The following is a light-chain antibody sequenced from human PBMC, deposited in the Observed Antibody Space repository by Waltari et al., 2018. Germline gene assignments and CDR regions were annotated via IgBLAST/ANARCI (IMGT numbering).Light chain of an antibody. CDR1: SSYVGGYNY. Sequence: QSALTQPASVSGSPGQPIPISCTGTSSYVGGYNYASWYQQHPGKAPKPMIYEVSNRPSGVSNRFSGSKSGNTASLTISGLQAEDEADYYCSSYTSSSTLVVFGGGTKLTVL. V-gene: IGLV2-14*01. CDR3: SSYTSSSTLVV. J-gene: IGLJ2*01. CDR2: EVS.